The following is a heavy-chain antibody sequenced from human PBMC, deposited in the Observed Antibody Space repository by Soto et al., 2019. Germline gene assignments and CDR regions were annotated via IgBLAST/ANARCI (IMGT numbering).Heavy chain of an antibody. Sequence: QVQLQESGPGLVKPSQTLSLTCSVSGASVRSGDYYWSSIRQARGKGLEWIGYIYNSGGSYYNPSLKGRLTISIDTSKNQFSLKLNSVTAADTAIYYCVGTGTTDDYWGRGTLVTVSS. D-gene: IGHD4-17*01. V-gene: IGHV4-30-4*01. CDR3: VGTGTTDDY. CDR1: GASVRSGDYY. J-gene: IGHJ4*02. CDR2: IYNSGGS.